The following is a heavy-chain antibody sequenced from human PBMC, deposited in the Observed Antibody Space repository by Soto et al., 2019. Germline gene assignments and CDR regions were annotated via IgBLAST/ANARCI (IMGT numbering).Heavy chain of an antibody. J-gene: IGHJ4*02. D-gene: IGHD5-12*01. V-gene: IGHV3-23*01. CDR3: AKDNSPYSGYNSFDY. Sequence: EVRLLESGGGLIQPGGSLRLSCAASGFTFSSYVMSWVRQAPGTWLDWVSGISGSGTNTYYADSVKGRFTISRDNSKNTLYLQMTSLRAEDTAEYYCAKDNSPYSGYNSFDYWGEGTLVTVSS. CDR1: GFTFSSYV. CDR2: ISGSGTNT.